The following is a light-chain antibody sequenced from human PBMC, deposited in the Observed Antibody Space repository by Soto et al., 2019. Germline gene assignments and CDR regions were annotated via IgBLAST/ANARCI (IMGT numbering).Light chain of an antibody. CDR3: QSYDSSLSGSV. CDR2: GNS. V-gene: IGLV1-40*01. J-gene: IGLJ2*01. CDR1: SSNIGAGYD. Sequence: QSVLTQPPSVSGAPGQRVTISCTGSSSNIGAGYDVHWYQQLPGTAPKLLSYGNSNRPSGVPDRFSGSKSGTSASLAITGLQAEYEADYYCQSYDSSLSGSVFGGGTKLTVL.